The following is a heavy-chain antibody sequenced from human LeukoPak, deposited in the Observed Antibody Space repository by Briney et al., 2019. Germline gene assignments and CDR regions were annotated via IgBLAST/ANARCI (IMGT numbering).Heavy chain of an antibody. Sequence: SETLSLTCAVYGGSFSGYYWSWIRQPPGKGLEWIGEINHSGSTDYNPSLKSRVTILVDTSKNQFSLKLSSVTAADTAVYYCARAPYNWNDYAFDIWGQGTMVTVSS. CDR1: GGSFSGYY. CDR2: INHSGST. J-gene: IGHJ3*02. D-gene: IGHD1-20*01. CDR3: ARAPYNWNDYAFDI. V-gene: IGHV4-34*01.